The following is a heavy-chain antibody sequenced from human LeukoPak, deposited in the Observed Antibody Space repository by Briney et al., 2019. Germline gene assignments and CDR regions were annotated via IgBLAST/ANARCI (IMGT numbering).Heavy chain of an antibody. D-gene: IGHD6-19*01. J-gene: IGHJ4*02. CDR3: IHYSSGWR. V-gene: IGHV3-74*01. Sequence: PGGSLRLSCAASGITLSSYWMHWVRQAPGKGPVWVSRIKSDGSITNYADSVKGRFTISRDSAKNTLYLQMSSLRTEDTALYYCIHYSSGWRWGRGTLVTVSS. CDR2: IKSDGSIT. CDR1: GITLSSYW.